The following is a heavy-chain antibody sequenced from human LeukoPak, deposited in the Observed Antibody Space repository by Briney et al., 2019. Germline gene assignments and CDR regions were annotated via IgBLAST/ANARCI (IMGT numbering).Heavy chain of an antibody. Sequence: PGGSLRLSCAASGFTFSNAWMSWVRQAPGKGLEWVSYISSSGSTIYYADSVKGRFTISRDNAKNSLYLQMNSLRAEDTAVYYCATGYCSSTSCFRWGQGTLVTVSS. CDR3: ATGYCSSTSCFR. V-gene: IGHV3-11*04. D-gene: IGHD2-2*01. CDR2: ISSSGSTI. J-gene: IGHJ4*02. CDR1: GFTFSNAW.